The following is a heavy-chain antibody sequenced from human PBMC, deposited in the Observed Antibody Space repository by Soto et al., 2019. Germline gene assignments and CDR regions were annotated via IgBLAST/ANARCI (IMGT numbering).Heavy chain of an antibody. CDR2: ISVKKGDT. D-gene: IGHD3-10*01. Sequence: QVQLVQSGPEVKKPGASVKVSCKASGYSFTRHGVSWVRQAPGEGLEWMGWISVKKGDTNYAQKFQGRLTLTTDTSTATAYMELRSLGSDDTAVYYCGRDAAYNGSGGGLYGMDVWGQGTTVTASS. CDR3: GRDAAYNGSGGGLYGMDV. CDR1: GYSFTRHG. J-gene: IGHJ6*02. V-gene: IGHV1-18*01.